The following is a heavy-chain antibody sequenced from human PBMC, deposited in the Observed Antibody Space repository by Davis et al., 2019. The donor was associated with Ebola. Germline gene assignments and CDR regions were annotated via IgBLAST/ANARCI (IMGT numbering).Heavy chain of an antibody. V-gene: IGHV7-4-1*02. CDR1: GYSFTTYG. CDR2: ININTGNP. J-gene: IGHJ4*02. CDR3: ARGMGELALN. Sequence: ASVKVSCKASGYSFTTYGMNWVRQAPGQGLEWMGWININTGNPTYAQGFTGRFVFSLDTSVSTAYLQITSLKAEDTAVYYCARGMGELALNWGQGTLVTVSS. D-gene: IGHD3-16*01.